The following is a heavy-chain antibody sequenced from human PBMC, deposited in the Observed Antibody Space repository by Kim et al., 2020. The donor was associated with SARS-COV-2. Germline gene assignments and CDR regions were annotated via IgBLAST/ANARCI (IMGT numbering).Heavy chain of an antibody. CDR3: ASALQYYYDSSGQRSDAFDI. Sequence: ASVKVSCKASGYTFTGYYMHWVRQAPGQGLEWMGWINPNSGGTNYAQKFQGRVTMTRDTSISTAYMELSRLRSDDTAVYYCASALQYYYDSSGQRSDAFDIWGQGTMVTVSS. CDR2: INPNSGGT. D-gene: IGHD3-22*01. V-gene: IGHV1-2*02. J-gene: IGHJ3*02. CDR1: GYTFTGYY.